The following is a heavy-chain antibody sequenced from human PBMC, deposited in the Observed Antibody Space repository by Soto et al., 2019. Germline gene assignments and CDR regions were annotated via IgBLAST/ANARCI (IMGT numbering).Heavy chain of an antibody. V-gene: IGHV5-51*01. CDR3: ARQSSEDYYYFYGMDV. Sequence: PGESLKISCKGSGYSFTSYWIGWVRQMPGKGLEWMGIIYPGDSDTRYSPSFQGQVTISADKSISTAYLQWSSLKASDTAMYYCARQSSEDYYYFYGMDVWGQGTTVTVSS. CDR1: GYSFTSYW. J-gene: IGHJ6*02. CDR2: IYPGDSDT.